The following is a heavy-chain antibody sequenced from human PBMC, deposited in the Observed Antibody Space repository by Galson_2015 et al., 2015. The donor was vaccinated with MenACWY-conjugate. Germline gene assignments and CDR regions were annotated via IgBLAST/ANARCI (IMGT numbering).Heavy chain of an antibody. V-gene: IGHV3-74*01. Sequence: SLRLSCAASGLSISNYWMHWVRQAPGEGLVWVSRINSDGSSRSYADSVKGRFTISRDNAKNTLYLQMSSLRAENTAVYYCARDQKLVMFDYYYLDVWGKGTTVTVSS. J-gene: IGHJ6*03. CDR1: GLSISNYW. CDR2: INSDGSSR. CDR3: ARDQKLVMFDYYYLDV. D-gene: IGHD2-21*01.